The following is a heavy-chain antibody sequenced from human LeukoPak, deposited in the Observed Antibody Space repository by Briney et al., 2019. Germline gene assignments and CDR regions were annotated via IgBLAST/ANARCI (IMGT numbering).Heavy chain of an antibody. D-gene: IGHD4-11*01. J-gene: IGHJ4*02. V-gene: IGHV4-34*01. CDR3: ARVVRGGYSNPEIFDY. CDR2: INHSGST. Sequence: PSEALSLTCAVYGGSFSGYYWSWIRQPPGKGLEWIGEINHSGSTNYNPSLKSRVTISVDTSKNQFSLKLSSVTAADTAVYYCARVVRGGYSNPEIFDYWGQGTLVTVSS. CDR1: GGSFSGYY.